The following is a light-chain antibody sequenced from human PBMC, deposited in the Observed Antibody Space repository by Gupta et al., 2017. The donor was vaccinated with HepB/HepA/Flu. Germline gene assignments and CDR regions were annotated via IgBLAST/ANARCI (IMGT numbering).Light chain of an antibody. CDR2: DKN. V-gene: IGLV1-51*01. Sequence: QSVLTQPPSVSAAPGQKVTISCSGSSSNIGNNYVSWYQQLPGTAPKLLIYDKNKRPSGIPDRFSGSKSGTSATLGITGLQTGDEAEYYCGTWDSSLSAGRVFGTGTKLTVL. CDR1: SSNIGNNY. CDR3: GTWDSSLSAGRV. J-gene: IGLJ1*01.